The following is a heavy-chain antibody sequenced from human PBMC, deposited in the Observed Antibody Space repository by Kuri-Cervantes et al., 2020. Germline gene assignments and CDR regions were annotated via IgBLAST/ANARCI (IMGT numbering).Heavy chain of an antibody. CDR2: IYHSGST. D-gene: IGHD1-26*01. V-gene: IGHV4-4*02. J-gene: IGHJ3*02. Sequence: SETLSLTCAVSGGSISSSNWWSWVRQPPGKGLEWIGEIYHSGSTNYNPSLKSRVTISVDKSKNQFSLKLNSVTAADTAVYYCARRPNSGSFLGTFDIWGQGTMVTVSS. CDR3: ARRPNSGSFLGTFDI. CDR1: GGSISSSNW.